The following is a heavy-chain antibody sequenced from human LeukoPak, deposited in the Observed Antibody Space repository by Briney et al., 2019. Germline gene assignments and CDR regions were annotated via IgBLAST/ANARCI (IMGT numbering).Heavy chain of an antibody. V-gene: IGHV4-61*02. J-gene: IGHJ5*02. CDR2: IYTSGST. Sequence: SETLSLTCAVSGGSISSGSYYWSWIRQPAGKGLEWIGRIYTSGSTNYNPSLKSRVTISVDTSKNQFSLKLSSVTAADTAVYYCARGLYGSGSYYLVWFDPWGQGTLVTVSS. CDR1: GGSISSGSYY. CDR3: ARGLYGSGSYYLVWFDP. D-gene: IGHD3-10*01.